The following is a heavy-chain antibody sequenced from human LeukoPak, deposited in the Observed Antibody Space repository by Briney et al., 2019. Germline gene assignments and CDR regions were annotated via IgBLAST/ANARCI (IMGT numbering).Heavy chain of an antibody. CDR2: IYYSGST. J-gene: IGHJ3*02. CDR3: ARDRDYYDSSGPGAFDI. CDR1: GGSISSYY. D-gene: IGHD3-22*01. V-gene: IGHV4-59*01. Sequence: SPSETLSLTCTVSGGSISSYYWIWIRQPPGKGLEWIGYIYYSGSTNYNPSLKSRVTISVDTSKNEFCLKLSYVNAADTDVYYCARDRDYYDSSGPGAFDIWGQGTMVTVSS.